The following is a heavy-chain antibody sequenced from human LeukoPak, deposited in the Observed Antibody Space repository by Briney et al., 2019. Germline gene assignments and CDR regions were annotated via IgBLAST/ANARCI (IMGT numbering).Heavy chain of an antibody. J-gene: IGHJ3*02. CDR3: ARSGGRFLDDGDAFDI. CDR2: IIPIFGTA. Sequence: SVKVSCKASGGTFSSYAISWVRQAPGQGLEWMGGIIPIFGTANYAQKFQGRVTITADESTSTAYMELSSLRSEDTAVYYCARSGGRFLDDGDAFDIWGQGTMVIVSS. V-gene: IGHV1-69*13. CDR1: GGTFSSYA. D-gene: IGHD2/OR15-2a*01.